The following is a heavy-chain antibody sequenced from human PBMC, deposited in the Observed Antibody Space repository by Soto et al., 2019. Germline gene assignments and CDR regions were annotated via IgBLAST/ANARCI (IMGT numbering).Heavy chain of an antibody. CDR2: ISPYNDDT. D-gene: IGHD3-10*01. J-gene: IGHJ4*02. CDR3: ASGWFGEFVYYFDY. V-gene: IGHV1-18*01. CDR1: GYTFVSYG. Sequence: ASVKVSCKASGYTFVSYGISWVRQAPGQGLEWMGWISPYNDDTKYSQKIQGRVTMTTDTSTSTAYMELRSLRSDDTAVYYCASGWFGEFVYYFDYWGQGTLVTVSS.